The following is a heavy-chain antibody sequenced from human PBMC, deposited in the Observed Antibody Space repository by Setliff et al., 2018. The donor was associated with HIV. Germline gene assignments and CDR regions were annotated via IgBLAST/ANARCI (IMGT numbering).Heavy chain of an antibody. CDR1: GYTFRNFG. CDR3: ATLDQDFHSSAFDTFDI. V-gene: IGHV1-18*01. Sequence: GASVKVSCKASGYTFRNFGMSWLRQAPGQGLEWMGWITVHNGNTNYAQKFQGRLTMTRDTSINTAYMELSRLRSDDTAVYYCATLDQDFHSSAFDTFDIWGQGTMVTVSS. D-gene: IGHD3-22*01. J-gene: IGHJ3*02. CDR2: ITVHNGNT.